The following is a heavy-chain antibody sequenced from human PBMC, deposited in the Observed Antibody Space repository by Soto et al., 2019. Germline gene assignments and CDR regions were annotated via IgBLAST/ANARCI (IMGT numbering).Heavy chain of an antibody. V-gene: IGHV2-5*02. J-gene: IGHJ3*02. CDR1: GFSLSTSGVG. Sequence: QITLKESGPTLVNPTQTLTLTCTFSGFSLSTSGVGVCWIRQPPGKALEWLALIYWDDDKRYSPSLKSRLTNTQDTAKNQVVLSMTNMFPVDTSTKYCAHRIYGLRYFDWVLSRTSNGDACDRWGQGRMVTVSS. D-gene: IGHD3-9*01. CDR2: IYWDDDK. CDR3: AHRIYGLRYFDWVLSRTSNGDACDR.